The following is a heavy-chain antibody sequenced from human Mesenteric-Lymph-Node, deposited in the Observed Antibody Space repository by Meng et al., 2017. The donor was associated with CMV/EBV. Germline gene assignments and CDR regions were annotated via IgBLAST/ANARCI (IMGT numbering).Heavy chain of an antibody. Sequence: SETLSLTCTVSGGSISSSSYYWGWIRQPPGKGLEWIGSIYYSGSTYYNPSLKSRVIITVDTSKNQFSLKLSSVTAADTAVYYCAGVEYYGSGSDRNQHYGMDVWGQGTTVTVSS. CDR1: GGSISSSSYY. D-gene: IGHD3-10*01. J-gene: IGHJ6*02. V-gene: IGHV4-39*07. CDR2: IYYSGST. CDR3: AGVEYYGSGSDRNQHYGMDV.